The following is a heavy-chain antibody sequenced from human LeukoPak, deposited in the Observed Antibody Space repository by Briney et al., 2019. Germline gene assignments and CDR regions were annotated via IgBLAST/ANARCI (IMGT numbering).Heavy chain of an antibody. J-gene: IGHJ1*01. V-gene: IGHV4-34*01. CDR1: GGSFSAYY. CDR2: INHSGST. CDR3: ASDSYSPEYFQH. Sequence: SETLSLTCAVYGGSFSAYYWSWIRQPPGKGLEWIGEINHSGSTNYNPSLKSRVNISVDTSKNQFSLKLSSVTAADTAVYYCASDSYSPEYFQHWGQGTLVTVSS. D-gene: IGHD2-15*01.